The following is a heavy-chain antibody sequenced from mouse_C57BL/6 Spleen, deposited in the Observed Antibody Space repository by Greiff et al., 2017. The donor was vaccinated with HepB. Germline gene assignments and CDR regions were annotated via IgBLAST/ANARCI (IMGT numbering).Heavy chain of an antibody. CDR1: GYTFTSYT. Sequence: QVQLKESGAELARPGASVKMSCKASGYTFTSYTMHWVKQRPGQGLEWIGYINPSSGYTKDNQKFKDKATLTADKSSSTAYMQLSSLTSEDSAVYYCARSGTTVVANWYFDVWGTGTTVTVSS. V-gene: IGHV1-4*01. CDR3: ARSGTTVVANWYFDV. CDR2: INPSSGYT. D-gene: IGHD1-1*01. J-gene: IGHJ1*03.